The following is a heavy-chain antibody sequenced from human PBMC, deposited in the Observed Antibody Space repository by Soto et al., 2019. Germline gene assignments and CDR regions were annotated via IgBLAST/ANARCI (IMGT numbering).Heavy chain of an antibody. J-gene: IGHJ4*02. V-gene: IGHV3-23*01. CDR3: AKSLGGSSSGWYSPFDC. Sequence: PGGCLRLSCAASGFTFSRYSMSWVRQAPGKGLEWVSAISGSGGSTYYADSVKGRFTISRDNSHNTLYLQMDSLRGDDTAVYYCAKSLGGSSSGWYSPFDCWGQGTLVTVSS. CDR1: GFTFSRYS. CDR2: ISGSGGST. D-gene: IGHD6-19*01.